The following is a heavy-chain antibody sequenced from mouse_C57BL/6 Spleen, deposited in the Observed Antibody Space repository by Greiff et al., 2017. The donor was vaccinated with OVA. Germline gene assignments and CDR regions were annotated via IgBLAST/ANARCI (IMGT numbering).Heavy chain of an antibody. CDR2: IHPSDSDT. Sequence: QVQLQQPGAELVKPGASVKVSCKASGYTFTSYWMHWVKQRPGQGLEWIGRIHPSDSDTNYNQKFKGKATLTVDKSSSTAYMQISSLTSEDSAVYYCAPLIYDGYYVEAMDYWGQGTSVTVSS. J-gene: IGHJ4*01. V-gene: IGHV1-74*01. CDR3: APLIYDGYYVEAMDY. CDR1: GYTFTSYW. D-gene: IGHD2-3*01.